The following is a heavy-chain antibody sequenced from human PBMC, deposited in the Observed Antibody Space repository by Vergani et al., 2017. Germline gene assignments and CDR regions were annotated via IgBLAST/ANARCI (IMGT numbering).Heavy chain of an antibody. Sequence: VQLVESGGGVVQPGRSLRLSCAASGFTFSNYSMNWVRQAPGKGLEWVSYISSSSSTTYYADSVKGRFTISIDNAKNSLYLQMNSLRDEDTAVYYCARDSSGYSYDLFDYWGQGTLVTVSS. CDR3: ARDSSGYSYDLFDY. V-gene: IGHV3-48*02. CDR2: ISSSSSTT. D-gene: IGHD5-18*01. J-gene: IGHJ4*02. CDR1: GFTFSNYS.